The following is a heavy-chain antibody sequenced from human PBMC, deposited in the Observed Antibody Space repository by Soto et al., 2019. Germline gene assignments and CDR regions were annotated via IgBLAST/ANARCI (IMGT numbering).Heavy chain of an antibody. CDR3: ASRHISMSLDY. J-gene: IGHJ4*02. CDR2: IYYSGSSGST. Sequence: SETLSLTCNVSGDSVTSGSYYWSWIRQPPGKGLEWIGFIYYSGSSGSTNYSPSLQSRVTISVDTSKNQFSLKLSPVTDADTAVYYCASRHISMSLDYWGQGAQVTVYS. CDR1: GDSVTSGSYY. V-gene: IGHV4-61*01. D-gene: IGHD2-21*01.